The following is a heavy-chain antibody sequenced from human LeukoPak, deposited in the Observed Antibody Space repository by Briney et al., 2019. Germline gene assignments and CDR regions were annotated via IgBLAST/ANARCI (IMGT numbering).Heavy chain of an antibody. V-gene: IGHV1-18*01. CDR3: ARDRDGYNGGDY. CDR2: ISVYNVNT. J-gene: IGHJ4*02. D-gene: IGHD5-24*01. CDR1: GYTFSSYG. Sequence: ASVKVSCKASGYTFSSYGISWVRQAPGQGLEWMGWISVYNVNTNYAQKLQGRVTMTTDTSTSTAYMELRSLRSDDTAVCYCARDRDGYNGGDYWGQGTLVTVSS.